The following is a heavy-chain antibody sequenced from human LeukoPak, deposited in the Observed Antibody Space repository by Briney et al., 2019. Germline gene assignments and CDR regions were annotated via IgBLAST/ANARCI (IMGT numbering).Heavy chain of an antibody. D-gene: IGHD4-17*01. CDR2: MNPNSGNT. J-gene: IGHJ6*03. CDR3: ARAPKCTVTICYYYMDV. Sequence: GASVKVSCKASGYTFTSYDINWVRRATGQGLEWMGLMNPNSGNTGYAQKFQGRVTMTRNTSISTAYMELSSLRSEDTAVYYCARAPKCTVTICYYYMDVWGKGTTVTISS. V-gene: IGHV1-8*01. CDR1: GYTFTSYD.